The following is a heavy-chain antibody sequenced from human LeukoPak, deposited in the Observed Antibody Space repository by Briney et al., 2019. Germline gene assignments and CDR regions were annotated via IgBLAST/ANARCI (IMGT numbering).Heavy chain of an antibody. J-gene: IGHJ4*02. Sequence: GGSLRLSCAASGFTFSSYAMSWVRQASGKGLEWVSTISGSGAGTYYADSVEGRFTISRDNAKNSLYLQMNSLRAEDTAVYYCARLEYSSSSGLSYWGQGTLVTVSS. D-gene: IGHD6-6*01. CDR3: ARLEYSSSSGLSY. CDR1: GFTFSSYA. V-gene: IGHV3-23*01. CDR2: ISGSGAGT.